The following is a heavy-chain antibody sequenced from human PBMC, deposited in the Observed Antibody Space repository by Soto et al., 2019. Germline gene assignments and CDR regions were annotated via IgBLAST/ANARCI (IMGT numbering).Heavy chain of an antibody. D-gene: IGHD2-15*01. Sequence: SETLSLTCTVSGGSISSSSYYWGWIRQPPGKGLEWIGSIYYSGSTYYNPSLKSRVTISVDTSKNQFSLKLSSVTAADTAVYYCERQRDIVVVVAPFDPWGQGTLVTVPS. CDR3: ERQRDIVVVVAPFDP. V-gene: IGHV4-39*01. CDR1: GGSISSSSYY. J-gene: IGHJ5*02. CDR2: IYYSGST.